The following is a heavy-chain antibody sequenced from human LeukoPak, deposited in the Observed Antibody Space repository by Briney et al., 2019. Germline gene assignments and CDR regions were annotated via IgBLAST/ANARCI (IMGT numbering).Heavy chain of an antibody. Sequence: GGPLRLSCAASGFTFSGYWMSWVRQAPGKGLEWVANIKQDGSEKYYVDSVKGRFTISRDNAKNSLYLQVNSLRAEDTAVYYCARNQRRLDYWGQGTLVTVSS. J-gene: IGHJ4*02. CDR3: ARNQRRLDY. V-gene: IGHV3-7*01. CDR2: IKQDGSEK. D-gene: IGHD1-14*01. CDR1: GFTFSGYW.